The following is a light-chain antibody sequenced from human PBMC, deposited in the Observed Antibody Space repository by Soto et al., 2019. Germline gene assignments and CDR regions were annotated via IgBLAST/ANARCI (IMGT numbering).Light chain of an antibody. Sequence: EIVLTQSPATLSLSPGERATISCRASQSVSSYLAWYQQKPGQAPRLLIYDASHRPTGIPARFSGSGSGTDFSPTTSSIEPEDVLVYYCQQRSNWPPYTFGQGTKLEIK. V-gene: IGKV3-11*01. CDR3: QQRSNWPPYT. CDR1: QSVSSY. CDR2: DAS. J-gene: IGKJ2*01.